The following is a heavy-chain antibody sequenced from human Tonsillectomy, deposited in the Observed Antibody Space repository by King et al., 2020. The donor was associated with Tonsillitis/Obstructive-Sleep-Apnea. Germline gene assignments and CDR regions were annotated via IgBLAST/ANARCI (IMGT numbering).Heavy chain of an antibody. Sequence: TLKESGPTLVKPTQTLTLTCTFSGFSLSTSGVGVGWIRQPPGKALEWLALLYWDYDKRYSPSLKSRLTITKDTSKNQVVLTMTNMDPVDTATYYCVHRGEGGSSSWSAFDYWGQGTLVTVSS. D-gene: IGHD6-13*01. CDR2: LYWDYDK. V-gene: IGHV2-5*02. J-gene: IGHJ4*02. CDR3: VHRGEGGSSSWSAFDY. CDR1: GFSLSTSGVG.